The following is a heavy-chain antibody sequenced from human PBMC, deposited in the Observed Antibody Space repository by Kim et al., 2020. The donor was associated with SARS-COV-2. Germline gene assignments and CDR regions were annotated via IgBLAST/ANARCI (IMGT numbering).Heavy chain of an antibody. V-gene: IGHV3-33*01. Sequence: GGSLRLSCAASGFTFSSYGMHWVRQAPGKGLEWVAVIWYDGSNKYYADSVKGRFTISRDNSKNTLYLQMNSLRAEDTAVYYCARDRRELLLDGRYYYYGMDVWGQGTTVTVSS. CDR2: IWYDGSNK. J-gene: IGHJ6*02. CDR1: GFTFSSYG. D-gene: IGHD1-26*01. CDR3: ARDRRELLLDGRYYYYGMDV.